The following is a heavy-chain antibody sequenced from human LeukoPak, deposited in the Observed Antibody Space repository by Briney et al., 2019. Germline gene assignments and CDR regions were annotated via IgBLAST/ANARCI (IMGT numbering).Heavy chain of an antibody. V-gene: IGHV1-8*01. CDR3: ARVYSRRSSGYYYADY. D-gene: IGHD3-22*01. Sequence: ASVKVSCEASAYTFSSYDINWVRRATGQGLEWMGWMNPNSGNTGYAQKFQGRVTMTRNTSINTAYMELSSLRSEDTAVYYCARVYSRRSSGYYYADYWGQGALVTVSS. J-gene: IGHJ4*02. CDR1: AYTFSSYD. CDR2: MNPNSGNT.